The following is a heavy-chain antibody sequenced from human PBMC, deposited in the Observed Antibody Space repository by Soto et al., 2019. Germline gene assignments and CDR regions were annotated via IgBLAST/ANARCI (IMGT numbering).Heavy chain of an antibody. CDR2: ISPIFGIA. V-gene: IGHV1-69*08. D-gene: IGHD2-2*01. Sequence: QVQLVQCGAEVKKPGSSVKVSCKASRGTFSRCSISWVRQARGHGLEWIGRISPIFGIASYAQKFQGRVTITADESTSTAYMELSSLRSDDTAVYYSAREDRDRETGLVPAAIDGMDVWGQGTTVTVSS. CDR3: AREDRDRETGLVPAAIDGMDV. CDR1: RGTFSRCS. J-gene: IGHJ6*02.